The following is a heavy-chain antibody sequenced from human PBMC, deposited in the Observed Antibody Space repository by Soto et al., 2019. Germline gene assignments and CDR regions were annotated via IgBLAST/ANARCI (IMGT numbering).Heavy chain of an antibody. J-gene: IGHJ4*02. CDR1: GFTFSSYA. D-gene: IGHD6-19*01. Sequence: EVQLLESGGGLVQPGGSLRLSCAASGFTFSSYAMSWVRQAPGKGLDWVSAIGGSGGSTYYADSVKGRFTISRDNSKNTLYLEMNSLRAEDTAVYYCARVGGWYPLPFDYWGQGTLVTVSS. CDR2: IGGSGGST. CDR3: ARVGGWYPLPFDY. V-gene: IGHV3-23*01.